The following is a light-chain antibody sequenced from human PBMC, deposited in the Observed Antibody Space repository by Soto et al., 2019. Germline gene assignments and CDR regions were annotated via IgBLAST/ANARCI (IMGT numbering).Light chain of an antibody. Sequence: QSALTQPASVSGSPGQSITLSCTGTSSDVGGYNYVSWYQQHPGKAPKLMIYDVSNRPSGVSNRFSGSKSGNTASLTISGLQAEDEADYYCSSYTSSNTGVVFGGGTKLTVL. CDR3: SSYTSSNTGVV. CDR1: SSDVGGYNY. V-gene: IGLV2-14*01. CDR2: DVS. J-gene: IGLJ2*01.